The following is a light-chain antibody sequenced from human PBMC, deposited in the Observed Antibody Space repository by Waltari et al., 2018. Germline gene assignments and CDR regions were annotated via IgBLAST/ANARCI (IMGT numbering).Light chain of an antibody. V-gene: IGLV2-11*01. Sequence: SALTQPRSVSGSPGQSVTISCTGTSSDVGGSHYVSWYQQHPGKAPKVMIYDVTKEPSGVPDRFSGSKSGNTASLTISGLQAEDEADYYCCSFAGSYTFVFGGGTKLTVL. CDR2: DVT. CDR3: CSFAGSYTFV. J-gene: IGLJ2*01. CDR1: SSDVGGSHY.